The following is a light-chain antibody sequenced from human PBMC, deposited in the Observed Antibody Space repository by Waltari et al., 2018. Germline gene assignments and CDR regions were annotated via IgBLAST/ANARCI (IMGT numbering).Light chain of an antibody. Sequence: DIQMTQSPSTLSASVGDTVTITCRASQTVSAWLAWYQQKPGNAPKLLIYKASNLKSGGPSRFSGSGAGTEVTLTISSLQPDDFATYYCQHYNNYSGTFGQGTRVELK. J-gene: IGKJ1*01. CDR3: QHYNNYSGT. CDR2: KAS. CDR1: QTVSAW. V-gene: IGKV1-5*03.